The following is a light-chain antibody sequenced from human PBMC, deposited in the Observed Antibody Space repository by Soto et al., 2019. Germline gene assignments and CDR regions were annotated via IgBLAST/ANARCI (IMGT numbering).Light chain of an antibody. J-gene: IGLJ1*01. CDR1: SSDVGSYNL. CDR2: EGS. V-gene: IGLV2-23*01. Sequence: QSVLTQPASVSGSPGQSITISCTGTSSDVGSYNLVSWYQQQPGKAPKLMIYEGSKRPSGVSNRFSGSKSGNKASLIISGLHAVGDPENYCSSYAGSSTYVCETATNVTV. CDR3: SSYAGSSTYV.